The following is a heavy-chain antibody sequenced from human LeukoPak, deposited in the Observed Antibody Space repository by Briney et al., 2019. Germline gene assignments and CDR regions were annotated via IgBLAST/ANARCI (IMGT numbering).Heavy chain of an antibody. CDR3: ARVLWDKSLY. CDR2: ISSSSSYI. CDR1: GFTVSSNY. V-gene: IGHV3-21*01. D-gene: IGHD1-26*01. Sequence: GGSLRLSCAASGFTVSSNYMSWVRQAPGKGLEWVSSISSSSSYIYYADSVKGRFTISRDNAKNSLYLQMNSLRAEDTAVYYCARVLWDKSLYWGQGTLVTVSS. J-gene: IGHJ4*02.